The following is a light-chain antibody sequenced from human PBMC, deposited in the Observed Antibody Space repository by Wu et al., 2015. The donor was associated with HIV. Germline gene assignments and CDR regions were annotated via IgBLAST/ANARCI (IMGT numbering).Light chain of an antibody. Sequence: EIVLTQSPGTLSLSPGDRATLSCRASQSVGSGYLAWYQQKPGQAPRLLIYGASSRATGIPDRFSGSGSGTDFTLTISRLEPEDFAVYYCQQYGSSRGLTFGGGTKVEIK. CDR1: QSVGSGY. CDR3: QQYGSSRGLT. V-gene: IGKV3-20*01. J-gene: IGKJ4*01. CDR2: GAS.